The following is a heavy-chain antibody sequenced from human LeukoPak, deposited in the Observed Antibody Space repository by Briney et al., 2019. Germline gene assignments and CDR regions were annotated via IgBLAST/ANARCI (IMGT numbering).Heavy chain of an antibody. CDR1: GFTFSNYE. V-gene: IGHV3-48*03. CDR3: ARARIAAPLLDY. Sequence: PGGSLRLSCATSGFTFSNYEMNWVRQTPGKGLEWVPYISDNGRTSYYADSVKGRFTISRDNAKNSLYLQMNSLRVEDTSVYYCARARIAAPLLDYWGQGTLVTVSS. CDR2: ISDNGRTS. D-gene: IGHD6-13*01. J-gene: IGHJ4*02.